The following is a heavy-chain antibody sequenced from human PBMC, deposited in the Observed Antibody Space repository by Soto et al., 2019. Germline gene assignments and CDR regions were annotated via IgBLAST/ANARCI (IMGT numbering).Heavy chain of an antibody. J-gene: IGHJ4*02. CDR3: ARGGLTDYFDY. D-gene: IGHD2-21*02. CDR2: ISSANSAI. V-gene: IGHV3-48*01. Sequence: GGSLRLSCATSGFTFIGYTLSWVRQAPGKGLELVSYISSANSAIYYADSVKGRFTISRDNSKNTLYLQMNSLRAEDTAVYYCARGGLTDYFDYWGQGTLDTVSS. CDR1: GFTFIGYT.